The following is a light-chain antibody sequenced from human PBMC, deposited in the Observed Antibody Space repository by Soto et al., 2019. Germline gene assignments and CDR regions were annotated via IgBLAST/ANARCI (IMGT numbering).Light chain of an antibody. V-gene: IGKV3-20*01. Sequence: EIVLTQSPGTLSLSPGERATLSCRASQSVAGTNLAWYQQKPGQGPRLLIYGASFRATGIPDRFSGSGSVTDFMLTISRLVPEAWVVYYCQPYDSSPRKFGQGNRVEIK. CDR2: GAS. J-gene: IGKJ1*01. CDR3: QPYDSSPRK. CDR1: QSVAGTN.